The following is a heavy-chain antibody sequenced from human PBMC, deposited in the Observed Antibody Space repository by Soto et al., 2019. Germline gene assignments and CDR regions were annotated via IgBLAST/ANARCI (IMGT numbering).Heavy chain of an antibody. CDR3: ARVLKYYYGSGSPGWFDP. D-gene: IGHD3-10*01. J-gene: IGHJ5*02. V-gene: IGHV4-34*01. CDR1: GGSFSGYY. Sequence: SETLSLTCAVYGGSFSGYYWSWIRQPPGKGLEWIGEINHSGSTNYNPSLKSRVTISVDTSKNQFSLKLSSVTAAATAVYYCARVLKYYYGSGSPGWFDPWGQGTLVTVSS. CDR2: INHSGST.